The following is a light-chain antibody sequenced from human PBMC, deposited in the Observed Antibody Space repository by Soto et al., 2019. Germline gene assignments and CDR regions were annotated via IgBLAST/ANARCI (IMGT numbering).Light chain of an antibody. CDR2: DAS. V-gene: IGKV3-11*01. CDR1: QSISSY. Sequence: DIVLTQSPASLSLSPGERATLSCRASQSISSYLAWYQQKPGQAPRLLIYDASTMANGIPPRFSGGGSWTDVTLTISSRQPADVAATYCQQRRYCPPYTFGQGTKLEIK. CDR3: QQRRYCPPYT. J-gene: IGKJ2*01.